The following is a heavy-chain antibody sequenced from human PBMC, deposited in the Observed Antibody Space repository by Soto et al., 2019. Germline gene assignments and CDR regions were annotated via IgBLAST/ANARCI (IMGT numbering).Heavy chain of an antibody. CDR2: MSPKTANT. V-gene: IGHV1-8*01. CDR3: TGGPPNWGFDS. J-gene: IGHJ5*01. D-gene: IGHD7-27*01. CDR1: GYTFTSYD. Sequence: ASLKVSCKASGYTFTSYDINWVRQTAGQGLEWMGWMSPKTANTGYAQKFQGRVTMTRSTSISTAYMELSSLTSEDTAVYYCTGGPPNWGFDSWG.